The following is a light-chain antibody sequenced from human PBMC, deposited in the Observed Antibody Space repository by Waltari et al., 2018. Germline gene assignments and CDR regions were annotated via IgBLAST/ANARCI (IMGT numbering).Light chain of an antibody. CDR3: QVWDSSTAGV. CDR2: RDS. CDR1: NIGSKN. V-gene: IGLV3-9*01. J-gene: IGLJ3*02. Sequence: SYELTQPLSVSVALGQTARITCGGNNIGSKNVHWYQQKPGQAPVLVNYRDSNRPSGIPGRFSGSNSGNTATLTISRAQAGDEADYYCQVWDSSTAGVFGGGTKLTVL.